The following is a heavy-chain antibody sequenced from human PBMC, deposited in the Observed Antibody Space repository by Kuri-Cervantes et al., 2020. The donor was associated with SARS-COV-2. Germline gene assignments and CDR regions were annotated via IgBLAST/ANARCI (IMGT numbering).Heavy chain of an antibody. Sequence: GESLKISCEASGFTFSRYGMTWVRQAPGKGLEWVSAISGSGGTTYYADSVKGRFTISRDNSKNTLYLQMNSLRAEDTALYYCAKDGSVAGTSYYYYYMAVWGNGTTVTVSS. CDR2: ISGSGGTT. D-gene: IGHD6-19*01. CDR3: AKDGSVAGTSYYYYYMAV. CDR1: GFTFSRYG. J-gene: IGHJ6*03. V-gene: IGHV3-23*01.